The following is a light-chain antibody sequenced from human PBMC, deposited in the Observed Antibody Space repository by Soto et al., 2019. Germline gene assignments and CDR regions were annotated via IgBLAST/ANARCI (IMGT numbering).Light chain of an antibody. V-gene: IGKV3-11*01. J-gene: IGKJ5*01. CDR2: DAS. CDR1: QSVSSY. Sequence: IVLTHSPATLSFSPWQRSTLSCRASQSVSSYLAWYQQKPGQAPRLLIYDASNRATGIPARFSGSGSGTDFTLTISSLEPEDFAVYYCQQRSNWPVTFGQGTRLEI. CDR3: QQRSNWPVT.